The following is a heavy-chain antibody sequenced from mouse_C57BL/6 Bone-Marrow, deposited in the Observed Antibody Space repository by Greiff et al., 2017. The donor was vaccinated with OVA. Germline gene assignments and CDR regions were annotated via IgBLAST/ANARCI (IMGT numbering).Heavy chain of an antibody. CDR1: GYTFTSYG. D-gene: IGHD2-2*01. V-gene: IGHV1-81*01. Sequence: VQLQQSGAELARPGASVKLSCKASGYTFTSYGISWVKQRTGQGLEWIGEIYPRSGNPYYNEKFKGKATLTADKSSSTAYMQLRSLTSEDSAVYFWASPWLPPCANGGQGTLVTVAA. CDR3: ASPWLPPCAN. J-gene: IGHJ3*01. CDR2: IYPRSGNP.